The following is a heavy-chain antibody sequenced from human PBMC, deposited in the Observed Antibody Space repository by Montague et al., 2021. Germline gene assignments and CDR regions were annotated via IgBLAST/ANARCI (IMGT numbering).Heavy chain of an antibody. CDR3: AREVEMGEGYKYGQAPYYYYHMDD. CDR2: INPDGSST. D-gene: IGHD5-18*01. Sequence: SLRLSCAASGFTFSTSWIHWVRQAPGKGLVWVSRINPDGSSTNYADSVTGRFTISRDNGKNTLYLQMNSLRAEDTAVYFCAREVEMGEGYKYGQAPYYYYHMDDWGQGTTVTVSS. J-gene: IGHJ6*02. V-gene: IGHV3-74*01. CDR1: GFTFSTSW.